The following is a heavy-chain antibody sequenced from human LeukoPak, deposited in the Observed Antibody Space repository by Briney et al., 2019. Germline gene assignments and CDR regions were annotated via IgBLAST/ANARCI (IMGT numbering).Heavy chain of an antibody. CDR1: GGSISSSGYY. CDR3: ASSGWYGNWFDP. CDR2: IYFSGST. D-gene: IGHD6-19*01. J-gene: IGHJ5*02. V-gene: IGHV4-39*07. Sequence: SETLSLTCAVSGGSISSSGYYWGWIRQPPGKGLEWIGSIYFSGSTNYNPSLKSRVTISVDTSKNQFSLKLSSVTAADTAVYYCASSGWYGNWFDPWGQGTLVTVSS.